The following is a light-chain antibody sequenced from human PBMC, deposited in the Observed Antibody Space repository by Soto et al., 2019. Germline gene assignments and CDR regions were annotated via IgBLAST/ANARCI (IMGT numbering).Light chain of an antibody. CDR2: GAS. V-gene: IGKV3-20*01. Sequence: EIVLTQSPGTLSLSPGERATLSCRASQSVSSNYLAWYQQKPGQAPRLLIYGASSRATGSPDRFSGSGSGTDFTLTISGMEPEDFAVFYCQQYDSSPLYTFGQGTKLEIK. CDR1: QSVSSNY. CDR3: QQYDSSPLYT. J-gene: IGKJ2*01.